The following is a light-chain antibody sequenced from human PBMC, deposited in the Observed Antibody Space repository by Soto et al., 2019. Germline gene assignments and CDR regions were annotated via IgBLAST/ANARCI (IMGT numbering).Light chain of an antibody. CDR2: VNSDGSH. Sequence: QLVLTQSPSASASLGASIKLTCTLSRGHSSYAIAWHQQRPEKGPQYVMKVNSDGSHIKGDGTPDRFLGSSSGAERFLTISNLQSEDEADYYCQTWASGVVVFGGGTKVTVL. V-gene: IGLV4-69*01. CDR3: QTWASGVVV. CDR1: RGHSSYA. J-gene: IGLJ2*01.